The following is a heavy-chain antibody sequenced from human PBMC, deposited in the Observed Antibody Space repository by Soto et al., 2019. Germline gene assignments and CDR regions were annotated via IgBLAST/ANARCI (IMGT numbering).Heavy chain of an antibody. Sequence: QVQLVESGGGVVQPGRSLRLSCAASGFTFSSYGMHWVRQAPGKGLEWVAVIWYDGSNKYYADSMKGRFTISRDNSKNTLYLQMNSLRAEDTAVYYCALYYGSGSYLLGMDVWGQGTTVTVSS. V-gene: IGHV3-33*01. CDR1: GFTFSSYG. CDR2: IWYDGSNK. CDR3: ALYYGSGSYLLGMDV. D-gene: IGHD3-10*01. J-gene: IGHJ6*02.